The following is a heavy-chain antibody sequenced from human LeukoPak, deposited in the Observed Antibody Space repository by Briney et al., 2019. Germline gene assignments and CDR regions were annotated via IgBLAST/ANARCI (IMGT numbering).Heavy chain of an antibody. CDR3: ARQDWSGYYNFVNY. J-gene: IGHJ4*02. D-gene: IGHD3-3*01. V-gene: IGHV5-51*01. Sequence: GESLKIPCKGSGYSFTSYWIGWVRQMPGKGLEWMGIIYPGDSDTTYSPSFQGQVTISADKSISTAYLQWSSLKASDTAKYYCARQDWSGYYNFVNYWGQGTLATVSS. CDR2: IYPGDSDT. CDR1: GYSFTSYW.